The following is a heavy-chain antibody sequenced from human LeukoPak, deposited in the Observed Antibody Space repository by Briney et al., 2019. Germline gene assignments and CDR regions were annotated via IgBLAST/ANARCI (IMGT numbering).Heavy chain of an antibody. Sequence: GGSLRLSCAASGFTFSNSGMNWVRQAPGKGLEWVSSISYSSGHIYYADSVKGRFTISRDNAKNSLYLQMNSLRVEDTAVYYCARVGEGYCSGGSCYAGDYWGQGTLVTVSP. J-gene: IGHJ4*02. V-gene: IGHV3-21*01. CDR1: GFTFSNSG. D-gene: IGHD2-15*01. CDR2: ISYSSGHI. CDR3: ARVGEGYCSGGSCYAGDY.